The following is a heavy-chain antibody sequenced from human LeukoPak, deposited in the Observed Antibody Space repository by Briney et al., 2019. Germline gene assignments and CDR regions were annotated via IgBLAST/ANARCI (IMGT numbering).Heavy chain of an antibody. CDR1: GGTFSSYA. Sequence: SVKVSCKASGGTFSSYAITWVRQAPGQGLEWMGGIIPIFGKAKYAQKVQGRVTMSTDESTSTAYMELSSLRSEDTAVYYCARELGRDGYNFFDYWGQGTLVTVSS. CDR2: IIPIFGKA. J-gene: IGHJ4*02. CDR3: ARELGRDGYNFFDY. V-gene: IGHV1-69*05. D-gene: IGHD5-24*01.